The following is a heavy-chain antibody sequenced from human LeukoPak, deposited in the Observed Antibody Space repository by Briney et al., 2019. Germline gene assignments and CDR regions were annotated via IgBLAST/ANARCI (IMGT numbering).Heavy chain of an antibody. Sequence: PGGSLRLSCTASGFTFGDYAMSWVRQAPGEGLEWVGVIRSKACGATTEYAASVKGRFTISRDDSNSIAYLQINSLTTEDTAVYYCTREILWFGEFSPGNDFWGQGTLVTVSS. J-gene: IGHJ4*02. CDR1: GFTFGDYA. D-gene: IGHD3-10*01. CDR3: TREILWFGEFSPGNDF. V-gene: IGHV3-49*04. CDR2: IRSKACGATT.